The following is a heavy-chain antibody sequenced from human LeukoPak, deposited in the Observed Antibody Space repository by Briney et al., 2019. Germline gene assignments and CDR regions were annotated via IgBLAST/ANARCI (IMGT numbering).Heavy chain of an antibody. CDR1: GFTFSTYS. D-gene: IGHD3-9*01. J-gene: IGHJ6*03. Sequence: GGSLRLSCAASGFTFSTYSMNWVRQAPGKGLEWLSYIDSRSGTIYYADSVKGRFTISRDNAKNSLYLQMNSLRVEDTAVYYCARDHDFLTGYNDYMDVWGKGTTVTISS. V-gene: IGHV3-48*01. CDR2: IDSRSGTI. CDR3: ARDHDFLTGYNDYMDV.